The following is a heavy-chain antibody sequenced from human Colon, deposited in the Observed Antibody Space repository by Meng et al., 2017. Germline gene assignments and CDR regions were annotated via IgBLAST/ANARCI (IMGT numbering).Heavy chain of an antibody. Sequence: SQTLSLTCAISGDSVSSNSAAWNWIRQSPSRGLEWLGRTYYRSEWYNDYAVSLKSRITINSDTSKNQFSLHLNSLTPEDTAVYYCASGWALDSWGQGTLATVSS. J-gene: IGHJ4*02. CDR2: TYYRSEWYN. CDR3: ASGWALDS. CDR1: GDSVSSNSAA. V-gene: IGHV6-1*01. D-gene: IGHD3-16*01.